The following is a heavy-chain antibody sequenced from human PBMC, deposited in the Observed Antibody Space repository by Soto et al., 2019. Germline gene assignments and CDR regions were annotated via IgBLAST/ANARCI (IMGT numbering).Heavy chain of an antibody. Sequence: QVQVVQSGADVKKPGSSVKISCKASGRIFSSFPTSWVGQVPGQGLEWMGGVISASGSVTYAPKFQGRVTMTAVNSAGIGYMELPSLTSEDTGIYYCATVGSRDANTYDLDQWGPGTMVTV. J-gene: IGHJ1*01. CDR2: VISASGSV. D-gene: IGHD5-18*01. CDR3: ATVGSRDANTYDLDQ. V-gene: IGHV1-69*06. CDR1: GRIFSSFP.